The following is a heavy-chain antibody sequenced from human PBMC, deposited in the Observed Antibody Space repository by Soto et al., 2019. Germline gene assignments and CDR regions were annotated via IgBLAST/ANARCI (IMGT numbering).Heavy chain of an antibody. CDR3: AKGRDVAAAPMIIDY. CDR2: ISWSSNSR. D-gene: IGHD6-13*01. CDR1: GFTFDDYA. J-gene: IGHJ4*02. V-gene: IGHV3-9*01. Sequence: PGGSLRLSCAASGFTFDDYAMHWVRQAPGKGLEWVSGISWSSNSRVYGDSVQGRFTISRDNAKNSLYLQMNSLRGEDTALYFCAKGRDVAAAPMIIDYWGQGTLVTVSS.